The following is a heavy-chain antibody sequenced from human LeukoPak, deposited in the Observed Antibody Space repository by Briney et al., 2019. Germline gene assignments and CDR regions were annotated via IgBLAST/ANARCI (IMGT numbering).Heavy chain of an antibody. Sequence: GGSLRLSCAASGFTVSSNYMSWVRQAPGKGLKWVSVIYSGGSTYYADSVKGRFTISRDNSKNTLYLQMNSLRAEDTAVYYCAKDSIFGVVITSYYFDYWGQGTLVTVSS. V-gene: IGHV3-53*01. CDR2: IYSGGST. J-gene: IGHJ4*02. CDR1: GFTVSSNY. D-gene: IGHD3-3*01. CDR3: AKDSIFGVVITSYYFDY.